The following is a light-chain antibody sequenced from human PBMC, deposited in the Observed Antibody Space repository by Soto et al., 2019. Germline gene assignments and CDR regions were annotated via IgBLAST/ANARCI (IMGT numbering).Light chain of an antibody. V-gene: IGKV3-20*01. CDR2: GGS. Sequence: EIVLTRSPGTLSLSPGDRATLSCRASQSISSNFLAWYQHKPGQSPRLLIYGGSTRVTGIPDRFSGSGSGTDFTLTISRLEPEDFAVYYCQQYGRSPPFIFGPGTKVDIK. CDR1: QSISSNF. J-gene: IGKJ3*01. CDR3: QQYGRSPPFI.